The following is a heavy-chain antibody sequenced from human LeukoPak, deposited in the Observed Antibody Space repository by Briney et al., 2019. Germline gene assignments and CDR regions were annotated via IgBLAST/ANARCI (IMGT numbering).Heavy chain of an antibody. CDR2: IYNGVNT. Sequence: SGTLSLTCTVSGASVSSASYWTWIRQPPGKGVEWIAHIYNGVNTNYNPSLKSRVTISVDTSKNQFSLRLNSVTAADTAVYYCARSRAFNSGAFDPWGQGSLVTVSS. J-gene: IGHJ5*02. V-gene: IGHV4-61*01. D-gene: IGHD1-26*01. CDR3: ARSRAFNSGAFDP. CDR1: GASVSSASY.